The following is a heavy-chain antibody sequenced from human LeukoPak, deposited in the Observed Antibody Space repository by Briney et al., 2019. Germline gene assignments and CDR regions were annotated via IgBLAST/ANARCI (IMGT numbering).Heavy chain of an antibody. J-gene: IGHJ4*02. CDR2: ISHSGTT. V-gene: IGHV4-30-2*01. Sequence: SETLSLTCIVSGGSISSGVNYWTWIRQPPGKGLEWIGYISHSGTTFYTSSLKSRVTISVDRSKNQFSLKLSSVTAADTAVYYCARPRVVVPAAIDYWGQGTLVTVSS. D-gene: IGHD2-2*01. CDR3: ARPRVVVPAAIDY. CDR1: GGSISSGVNY.